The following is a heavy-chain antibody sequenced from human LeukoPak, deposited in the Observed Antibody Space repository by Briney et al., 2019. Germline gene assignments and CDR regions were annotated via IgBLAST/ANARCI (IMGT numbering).Heavy chain of an antibody. J-gene: IGHJ6*02. Sequence: ASVKVSCKASGYTFTSYDINWVRQATGQGLEWMGWMNPNSGNTGYAQKFQGRVTMTRNTSISTAYMELSGLRSEDTAVYYCARSYGSGTPYYYYGMDVWGQGTTVTVSS. CDR2: MNPNSGNT. CDR1: GYTFTSYD. D-gene: IGHD3-10*01. CDR3: ARSYGSGTPYYYYGMDV. V-gene: IGHV1-8*01.